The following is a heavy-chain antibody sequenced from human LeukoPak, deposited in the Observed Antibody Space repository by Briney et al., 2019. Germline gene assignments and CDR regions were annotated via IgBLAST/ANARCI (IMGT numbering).Heavy chain of an antibody. Sequence: PGGSLRLSCAASGFTFSSYGMHWVRQAPGKGLEWVAVISYDGSNKYYADSVKGRFTISRDNSKNTLYLQMNSLRAEDTAVYYCARDVESGYVRRGQLDYWGQGTLVTVSS. V-gene: IGHV3-30*03. D-gene: IGHD5-12*01. CDR1: GFTFSSYG. CDR2: ISYDGSNK. CDR3: ARDVESGYVRRGQLDY. J-gene: IGHJ4*02.